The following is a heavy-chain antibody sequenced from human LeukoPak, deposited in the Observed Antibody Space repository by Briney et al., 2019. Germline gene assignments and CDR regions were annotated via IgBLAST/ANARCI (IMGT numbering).Heavy chain of an antibody. CDR1: GGAFSNYF. D-gene: IGHD2-2*01. Sequence: SETLSLTCAVSGGAFSNYFWTWIRQPPGKGLEWIAEINDSGSTNSNSSLRSRVAISLDTSKNQFSLRLTSVTAADTAVYYCARGQDCSTTTCYSARRYFDFWGQGTLVTVSS. CDR3: ARGQDCSTTTCYSARRYFDF. CDR2: INDSGST. V-gene: IGHV4-34*01. J-gene: IGHJ4*02.